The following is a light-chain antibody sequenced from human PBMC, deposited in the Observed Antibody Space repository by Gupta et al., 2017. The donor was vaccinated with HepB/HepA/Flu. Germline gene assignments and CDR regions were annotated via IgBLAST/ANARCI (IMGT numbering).Light chain of an antibody. CDR3: QQRSNGPLT. Sequence: EIVLTQSPATLSLSPGERATLSCRASQSVSSYLAWYQQKPGQAPRLLIYDASNRATGIPARFSGSGSGTDFTLTNSSLEPEDFAVYYCQQRSNGPLTFGGGTKVRSN. J-gene: IGKJ4*01. CDR2: DAS. CDR1: QSVSSY. V-gene: IGKV3-11*01.